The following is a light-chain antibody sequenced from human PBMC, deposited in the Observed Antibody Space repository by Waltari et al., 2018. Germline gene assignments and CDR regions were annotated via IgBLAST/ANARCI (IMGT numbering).Light chain of an antibody. CDR1: STAVGGYHY. V-gene: IGLV2-14*01. J-gene: IGLJ1*01. CDR3: CSYTSSSILYV. Sequence: PLTQPASVSGSPGQSITLSCTVTSTAVGGYHYVSWYQPHPGKAPKFMIYEFSNRPSGVSNRFSGSKSGNTASLTISGLQAEDEAEYYCCSYTSSSILYVFGTGTKVTVL. CDR2: EFS.